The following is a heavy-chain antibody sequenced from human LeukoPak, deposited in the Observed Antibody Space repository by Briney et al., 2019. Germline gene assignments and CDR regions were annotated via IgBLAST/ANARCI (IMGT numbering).Heavy chain of an antibody. Sequence: ASVKVSCKASGYTFTGYYMHWVRQAPGQGLEWMGWINPNSGGTNYAQKFQGRVTMTRDTSISTAYMELSRLRSDDTAVYYCARVSRYCSSTSCRAGAAFDYWGQGTLVTVSS. V-gene: IGHV1-2*02. CDR3: ARVSRYCSSTSCRAGAAFDY. CDR2: INPNSGGT. D-gene: IGHD2-2*01. J-gene: IGHJ4*02. CDR1: GYTFTGYY.